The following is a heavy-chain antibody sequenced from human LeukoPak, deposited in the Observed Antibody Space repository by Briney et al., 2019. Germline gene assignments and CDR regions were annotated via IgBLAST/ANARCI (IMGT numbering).Heavy chain of an antibody. J-gene: IGHJ5*02. CDR3: ARGKVLYSGSIRYNWFDP. CDR2: IYHSGST. D-gene: IGHD5-12*01. Sequence: SETLSLTCAVSGGSISSSNWWSWVRQPPGKGLEWIGEIYHSGSTNYNPSLKSRVTISVDKSKNQFSLKLSSVTAADTAVYYCARGKVLYSGSIRYNWFDPWGQGTLVTVSS. CDR1: GGSISSSNW. V-gene: IGHV4-4*02.